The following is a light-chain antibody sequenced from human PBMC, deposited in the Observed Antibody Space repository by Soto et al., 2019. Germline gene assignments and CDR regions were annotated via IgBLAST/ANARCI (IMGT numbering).Light chain of an antibody. Sequence: DIQMTHSPSSLSASEGNRVTITCRAIQGIGTSLAWYEQKPGKVPKLLIYAASTLESGVPSRFSGSGSGTDFTLTISSLQPEDVATYYCLEYDSAPKWTFGQGTKVDI. CDR3: LEYDSAPKWT. V-gene: IGKV1-27*01. CDR2: AAS. J-gene: IGKJ1*01. CDR1: QGIGTS.